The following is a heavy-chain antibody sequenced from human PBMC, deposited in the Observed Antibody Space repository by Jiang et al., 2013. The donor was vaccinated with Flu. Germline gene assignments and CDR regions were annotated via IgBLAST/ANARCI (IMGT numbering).Heavy chain of an antibody. J-gene: IGHJ4*02. CDR3: AREGGS. CDR2: IIPIFGTA. V-gene: IGHV1-69*01. D-gene: IGHD1-26*01. Sequence: GIIPIFGTANYAQKFQGRVTITADESTSTAYMELSSLRSEDTAVYYCAREGGSWGQGTLVTVSS.